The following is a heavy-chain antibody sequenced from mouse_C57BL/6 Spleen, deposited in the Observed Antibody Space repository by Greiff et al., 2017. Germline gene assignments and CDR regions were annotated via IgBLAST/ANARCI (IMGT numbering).Heavy chain of an antibody. J-gene: IGHJ4*01. CDR3: ARSQSPSMDY. CDR1: GYTFTSYT. Sequence: VMLVESGAELARPGASVTMSCKASGYTFTSYTMHWVKQRPGQGLEWIGYINPSSGYTKYNQKFKDKATLTADKSSSTAYMQLSSLTSEDSAVYYCARSQSPSMDYWGQGTSVTVSS. CDR2: INPSSGYT. V-gene: IGHV1-4*01. D-gene: IGHD6-2*01.